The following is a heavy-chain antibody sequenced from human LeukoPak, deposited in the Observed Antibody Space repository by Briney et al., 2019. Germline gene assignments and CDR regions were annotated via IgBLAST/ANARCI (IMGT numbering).Heavy chain of an antibody. CDR3: ARGVVVITPRD. CDR2: IYYSGTT. D-gene: IGHD3-22*01. Sequence: TSETLSLTCPVSGGSISSDYWSWFRQSPGKGLEWIGYIYYSGTTNYSPSLKGRVTISVDTSRNQFSLKLSSVTAADTAVYYCARGVVVITPRDWGQGTLVTVSS. J-gene: IGHJ4*02. V-gene: IGHV4-59*01. CDR1: GGSISSDY.